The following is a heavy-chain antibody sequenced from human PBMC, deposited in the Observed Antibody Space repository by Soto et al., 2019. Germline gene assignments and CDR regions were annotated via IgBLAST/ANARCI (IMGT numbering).Heavy chain of an antibody. V-gene: IGHV1-69*01. Sequence: SPVKVYWKAAGGGISIYAISWLRLANRQGLEWMGGIIPIFGTANYAQKFQGRVTITADESTSTAYMELSSLRSEDTAVYYCARVKKQLVMGFGPWGQGTRGTVSS. CDR1: GGGISIYA. D-gene: IGHD3-9*01. CDR2: IIPIFGTA. J-gene: IGHJ5*02. CDR3: ARVKKQLVMGFGP.